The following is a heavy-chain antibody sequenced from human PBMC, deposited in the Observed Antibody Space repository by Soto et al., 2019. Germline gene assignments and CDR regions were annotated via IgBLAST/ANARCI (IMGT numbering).Heavy chain of an antibody. CDR1: GFSISSAAYY. V-gene: IGHV4-31*03. CDR3: ARYRTSGSWSKFDY. J-gene: IGHJ4*02. D-gene: IGHD6-25*01. Sequence: QVLLQESGPGLMKPAQTLSLTCTVSGFSISSAAYYWSWIRQHPGQGLEWVGNIYYNGSTYYSPSLKSRVTVSVDTSKNQFSLRLTTVTAADTAVYYCARYRTSGSWSKFDYWGRGTLVSVSS. CDR2: IYYNGST.